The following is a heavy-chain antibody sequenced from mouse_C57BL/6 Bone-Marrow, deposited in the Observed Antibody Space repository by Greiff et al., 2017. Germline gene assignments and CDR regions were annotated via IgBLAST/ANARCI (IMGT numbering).Heavy chain of an antibody. CDR2: IYPTSGRT. CDR3: SRSGPRGRGFDY. Sequence: QVQLQQPGAELVKPGASVKMSCKASGYTFTSYWITWVKQRPGQGLEWIGDIYPTSGRTNYNEKFKSKAILTVDTSSNTAYMQLSSLTSEDSAVFDCSRSGPRGRGFDYWGQGTTLTVSS. D-gene: IGHD3-1*01. CDR1: GYTFTSYW. V-gene: IGHV1-55*01. J-gene: IGHJ2*01.